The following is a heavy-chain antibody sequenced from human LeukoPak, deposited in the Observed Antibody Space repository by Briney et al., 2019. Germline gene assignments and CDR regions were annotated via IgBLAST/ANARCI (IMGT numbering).Heavy chain of an antibody. D-gene: IGHD3-16*01. CDR2: ISGSGGST. CDR1: GFTFSSYA. Sequence: PGGSLRLSCAASGFTFSSYAMSWVRQAPGKGLEWVPAISGSGGSTYYADSVKGRFTISRDNSKNTLYLQMNSLRAEDTAVYYCIYDYVWGSSYWGQGTLVTVSS. V-gene: IGHV3-23*01. CDR3: IYDYVWGSSY. J-gene: IGHJ4*02.